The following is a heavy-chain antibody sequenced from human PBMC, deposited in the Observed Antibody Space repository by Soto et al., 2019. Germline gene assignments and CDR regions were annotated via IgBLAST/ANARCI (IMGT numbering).Heavy chain of an antibody. CDR2: ISPNGGSA. V-gene: IGHV1-46*01. Sequence: ASVKVSCKASGYTFTNYYMHWVRQAPGQGLEWMGIISPNGGSATYAQKFQGRVTMTRDTSTSTDYMELSSLRSEVTAVYYCARSHIDDILTGYYVDWFDPWGQGTLVTVSS. D-gene: IGHD3-9*01. J-gene: IGHJ5*02. CDR3: ARSHIDDILTGYYVDWFDP. CDR1: GYTFTNYY.